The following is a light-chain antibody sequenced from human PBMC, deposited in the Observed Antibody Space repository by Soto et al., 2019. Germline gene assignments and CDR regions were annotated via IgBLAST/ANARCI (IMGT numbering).Light chain of an antibody. V-gene: IGKV1-5*02. J-gene: IGKJ5*01. Sequence: TASVGDVVTIICRASQSVSSCLAWYQQKPGKAPKLLIYDASSLQSGVPSRFSGSGSGTDFTLTICSLQPEDFATYCCQQSNCLIIRFCQGTRLEI. CDR2: DAS. CDR1: QSVSSC. CDR3: QQSNCLIIR.